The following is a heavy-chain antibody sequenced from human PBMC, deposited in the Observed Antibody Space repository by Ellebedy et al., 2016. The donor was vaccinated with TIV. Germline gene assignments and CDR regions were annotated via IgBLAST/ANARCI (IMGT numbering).Heavy chain of an antibody. J-gene: IGHJ4*02. Sequence: GGSLRLSXPASGFTFSNAWMSWVRQAPGKGREWVGRIKSKTDGGTTDYAAPVKGRFTISRDDSKNTLYLQMNSLKTEDTAVYYCTTLNVLLWFGEAGLSDYWGQGTLVTVSS. D-gene: IGHD3-10*01. CDR3: TTLNVLLWFGEAGLSDY. V-gene: IGHV3-15*01. CDR1: GFTFSNAW. CDR2: IKSKTDGGTT.